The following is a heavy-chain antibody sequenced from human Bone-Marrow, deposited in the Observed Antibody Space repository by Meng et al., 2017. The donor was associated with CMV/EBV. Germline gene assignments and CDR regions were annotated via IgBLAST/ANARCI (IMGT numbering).Heavy chain of an antibody. Sequence: GESPKISCAASGFTFSSYGMHWVRQAPGKGLEWVAFIRYDGSNKYYADSVKGRFTISRDNSKNTLYLQMNSLRAEDTAVYYCAKAQMPAVMQPLSTRYGMDVWGQGTTVTVSS. V-gene: IGHV3-30*02. D-gene: IGHD2-2*01. J-gene: IGHJ6*02. CDR1: GFTFSSYG. CDR2: IRYDGSNK. CDR3: AKAQMPAVMQPLSTRYGMDV.